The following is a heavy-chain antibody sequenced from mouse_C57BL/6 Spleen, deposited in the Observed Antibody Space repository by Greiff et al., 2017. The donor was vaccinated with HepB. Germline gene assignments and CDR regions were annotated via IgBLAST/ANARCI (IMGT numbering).Heavy chain of an antibody. CDR1: GYTLTGYW. V-gene: IGHV1-9*01. Sequence: QVQLQQPGAELMKPGASVKLSCKATGYTLTGYWIERVKQRSGHGIEWIGEILPGSGSTNYNEKSKGKATFTADTSSNTAYMKLSSRTTEESAIYYSAREGIYSDYGWFAYWGQGTLVAVSA. D-gene: IGHD2-4*01. CDR3: AREGIYSDYGWFAY. J-gene: IGHJ3*01. CDR2: ILPGSGST.